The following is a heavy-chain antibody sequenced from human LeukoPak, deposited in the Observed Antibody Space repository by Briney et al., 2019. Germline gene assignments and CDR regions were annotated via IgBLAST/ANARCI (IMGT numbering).Heavy chain of an antibody. Sequence: GASVKVSCKASGYTFTSYDINWVRQATGQGLEWMGWMNPNSGNTGYAQKFQGRVTITRNTSISTAYMELSSLRSEDTAVYYCARRYYYDSSGYYRTYYFDYWGQGTLVTVSS. CDR2: MNPNSGNT. D-gene: IGHD3-22*01. CDR3: ARRYYYDSSGYYRTYYFDY. V-gene: IGHV1-8*01. CDR1: GYTFTSYD. J-gene: IGHJ4*02.